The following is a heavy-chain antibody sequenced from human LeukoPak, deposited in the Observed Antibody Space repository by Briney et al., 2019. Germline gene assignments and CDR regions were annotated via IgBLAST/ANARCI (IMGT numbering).Heavy chain of an antibody. D-gene: IGHD5-24*01. CDR2: VNPTSGGT. CDR3: ARVVVRDANNYKDY. V-gene: IGHV1-2*02. J-gene: IGHJ4*02. CDR1: GYTFTSYY. Sequence: GASVKVSCKASGYTFTSYYMHWVRQAPGQGLEWMGWVNPTSGGTNYAQKFQGRVTMTRDTSISTAYMELSRLRSDDTAVYYCARVVVRDANNYKDYWGQGTLVTVSS.